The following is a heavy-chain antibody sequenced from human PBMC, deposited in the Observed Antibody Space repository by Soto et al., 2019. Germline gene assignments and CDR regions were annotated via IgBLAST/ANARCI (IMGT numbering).Heavy chain of an antibody. CDR1: GYTFTSYD. CDR3: ARISDAFDI. J-gene: IGHJ3*02. D-gene: IGHD3-3*01. V-gene: IGHV1-8*01. CDR2: MNPNSGNT. Sequence: ASVKVSCKASGYTFTSYDINWVRQATGKGLEWMGWMNPNSGNTGYEQKFQGRVTMTRNTSISTAYMELSILISEDTAVYYCARISDAFDILGQGTMVTRSS.